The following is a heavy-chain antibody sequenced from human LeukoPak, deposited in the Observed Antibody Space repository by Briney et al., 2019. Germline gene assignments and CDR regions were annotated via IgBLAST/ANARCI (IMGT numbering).Heavy chain of an antibody. CDR3: ARRLLRPSSWFWAFDI. V-gene: IGHV5-51*01. J-gene: IGHJ3*02. CDR2: IFPSDSDT. D-gene: IGHD6-13*01. Sequence: GESLKISCKSSGYSFTSYWIGWVRQMPGKGLEWMGLIFPSDSDTRYSPSFQGQVTISADKSVSTAYLQWSSLKASDTAMYYCARRLLRPSSWFWAFDIWGQGTMVTVSS. CDR1: GYSFTSYW.